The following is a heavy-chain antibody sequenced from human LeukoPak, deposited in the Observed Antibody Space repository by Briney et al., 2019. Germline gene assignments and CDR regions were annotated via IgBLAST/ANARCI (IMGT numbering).Heavy chain of an antibody. CDR2: IYHSGST. CDR1: GGSISSYY. Sequence: PSETLSLTCTVSGGSISSYYWSWIRQPPGKGLEWIGYIYHSGSTYYNPSLKSRVTISVDRSKNQFSLKLSSVTAADTAVYYCARVQGGYSYGYHYYFDYWGQGTLVTVSS. V-gene: IGHV4-59*12. J-gene: IGHJ4*02. CDR3: ARVQGGYSYGYHYYFDY. D-gene: IGHD5-18*01.